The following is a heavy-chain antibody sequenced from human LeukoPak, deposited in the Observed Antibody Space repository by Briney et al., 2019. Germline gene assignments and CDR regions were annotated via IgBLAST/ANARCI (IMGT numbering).Heavy chain of an antibody. CDR3: ARDLLVVGATYWFDP. Sequence: ASVKVSFKASGYTFTSYGISWVRQAPGQGLVWMGWISAYNGNTNYAQKLQGRVTMTTDTSTSTAYMELRSLRSDDTAVYYCARDLLVVGATYWFDPWGQGTLVTVSS. D-gene: IGHD1-26*01. J-gene: IGHJ5*02. CDR1: GYTFTSYG. CDR2: ISAYNGNT. V-gene: IGHV1-18*01.